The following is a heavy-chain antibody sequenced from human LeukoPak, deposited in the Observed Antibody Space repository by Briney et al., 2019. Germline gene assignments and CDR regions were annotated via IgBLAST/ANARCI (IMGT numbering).Heavy chain of an antibody. CDR3: ASAYKSRKWLRLRASDRGFDY. J-gene: IGHJ4*02. Sequence: PSETLSLTCAVSGGSISSSNWWNWVRQTPGKGLEWIGEIYHSGSTNFNPSLKSRVTISVDKSKNQFSLTLNSVTAADTAVYFCASAYKSRKWLRLRASDRGFDYWGQGTLVTVSS. V-gene: IGHV4-4*02. D-gene: IGHD5-12*01. CDR1: GGSISSSNW. CDR2: IYHSGST.